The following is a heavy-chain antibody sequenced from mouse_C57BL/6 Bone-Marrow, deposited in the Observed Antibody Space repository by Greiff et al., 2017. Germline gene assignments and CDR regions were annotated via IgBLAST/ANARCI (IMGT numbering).Heavy chain of an antibody. CDR1: GYTFTSYW. Sequence: QVQLQQSGAELAKPGASVKLSCKASGYTFTSYWMHWVKQRPGQGLEWIGYINPSSGYTKYNQKFKDKATLTADKSSSTAYMQLSSLTYEDSADYYCARWQLRLRKASYYFDYWGQGTTLTVSS. CDR3: ARWQLRLRKASYYFDY. V-gene: IGHV1-7*01. J-gene: IGHJ2*01. D-gene: IGHD3-2*02. CDR2: INPSSGYT.